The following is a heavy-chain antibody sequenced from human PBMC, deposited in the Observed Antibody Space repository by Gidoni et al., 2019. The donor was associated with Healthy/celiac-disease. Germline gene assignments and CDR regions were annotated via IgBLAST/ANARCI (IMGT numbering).Heavy chain of an antibody. D-gene: IGHD6-19*01. J-gene: IGHJ4*02. V-gene: IGHV3-30*18. CDR3: AKTGYSSGGDY. CDR1: GFTFRSYG. Sequence: QVQLVESGAGVSQPGRSVRLFCAASGFTFRSYGMHWVRQAPGKGLEWVAVISYDGSNKYYANSVKGRFTISRDNSKNTLYLQMNSLRAEDTAVYYCAKTGYSSGGDYWGQGTLVTVSS. CDR2: ISYDGSNK.